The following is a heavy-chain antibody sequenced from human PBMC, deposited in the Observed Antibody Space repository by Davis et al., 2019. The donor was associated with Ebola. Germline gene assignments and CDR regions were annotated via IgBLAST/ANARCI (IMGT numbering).Heavy chain of an antibody. CDR1: GFTFNTYA. CDR3: ATRGLSSGWPDY. J-gene: IGHJ4*02. CDR2: ISGSGGST. Sequence: GESLKISCAASGFTFNTYAMSWVRQAPGKGLAWVSTISGSGGSTHYADSVKGRFTISRDNSKNTLYLQMHSLRAEDTAIYYCATRGLSSGWPDYWGQGALVIVSS. V-gene: IGHV3-23*01. D-gene: IGHD6-19*01.